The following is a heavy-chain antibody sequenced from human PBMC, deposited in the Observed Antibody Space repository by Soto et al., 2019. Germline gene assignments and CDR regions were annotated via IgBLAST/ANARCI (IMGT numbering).Heavy chain of an antibody. CDR3: ARGDSSGYFRFDY. D-gene: IGHD3-22*01. CDR1: GYSLSSGYY. V-gene: IGHV4-38-2*01. CDR2: IYHGWST. Sequence: SETLSLNCAVSGYSLSSGYYWVWLRQPPGKGLEWIGSIYHGWSTYYNPSLNSRVTLSIDMNNNHVSLILNSVTAADTAVYYCARGDSSGYFRFDYWGQGTLVNVSS. J-gene: IGHJ4*02.